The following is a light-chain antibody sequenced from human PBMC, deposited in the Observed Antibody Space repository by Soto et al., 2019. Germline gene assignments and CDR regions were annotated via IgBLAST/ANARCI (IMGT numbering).Light chain of an antibody. J-gene: IGKJ4*01. CDR3: QQTYSTPFT. V-gene: IGKV1-39*01. CDR1: QSISRF. Sequence: DIQMTQSPSSLSASVGDRVTITCRASQSISRFLNWYQQKPGKAPKLLIHGASSLQSGVPSGFSGSGSGTDFTLTISSLQPEDFATYYCQQTYSTPFTFGGGTKVEIK. CDR2: GAS.